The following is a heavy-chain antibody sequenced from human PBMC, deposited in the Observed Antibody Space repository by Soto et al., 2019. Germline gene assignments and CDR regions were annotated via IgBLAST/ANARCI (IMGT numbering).Heavy chain of an antibody. Sequence: QVQLVQSGAEVKKPGASVKVSCKTSGYSFPKFCITWVRQAPGEGLEWMGWINPYNGNTNYTQKFQGRVTMTTDTSTSTAYMELRSLRSDDTAVYYCARESLEEGALDRWGQATLVTVSS. J-gene: IGHJ4*02. CDR2: INPYNGNT. CDR1: GYSFPKFC. D-gene: IGHD1-1*01. V-gene: IGHV1-18*01. CDR3: ARESLEEGALDR.